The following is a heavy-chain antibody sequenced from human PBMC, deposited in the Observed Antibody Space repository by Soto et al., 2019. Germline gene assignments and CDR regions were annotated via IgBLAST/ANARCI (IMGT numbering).Heavy chain of an antibody. CDR1: GFTFSSYA. Sequence: PGGSLRLSCAASGFTFSSYAMSWVRQAPGKGLEWASAISGSGGSTYYADSVKGRFTISRDNSKDTLYLQMNSLRAEDTAVYYCAKVGAVSGTRYDDHRMVVWGQ. J-gene: IGHJ6*02. CDR3: AKVGAVSGTRYDDHRMVV. CDR2: ISGSGGST. V-gene: IGHV3-23*01. D-gene: IGHD6-19*01.